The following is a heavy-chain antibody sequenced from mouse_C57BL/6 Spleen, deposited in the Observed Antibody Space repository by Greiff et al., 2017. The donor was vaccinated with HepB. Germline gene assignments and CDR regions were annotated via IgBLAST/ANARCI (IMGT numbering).Heavy chain of an antibody. CDR3: ARDGNYGRYFDV. CDR1: GYSFTGYF. V-gene: IGHV1-20*01. Sequence: EVQLQQSGPELVKPGDSVKISCKASGYSFTGYFMNWVMQSHGKSLEWIGRINPYNGDTFYNQKFKGKATLTVDKSSSTAHMELRSLTSEDSAVYYCARDGNYGRYFDVWGTVTTVTVSS. J-gene: IGHJ1*03. CDR2: INPYNGDT. D-gene: IGHD2-1*01.